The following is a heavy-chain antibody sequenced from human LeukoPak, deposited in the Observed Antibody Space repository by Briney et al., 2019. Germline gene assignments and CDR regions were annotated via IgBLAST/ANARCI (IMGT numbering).Heavy chain of an antibody. CDR1: GYSFTSYW. V-gene: IGHV5-51*01. Sequence: GESLKISCKGSGYSFTSYWIGWVRPLPGKGLELMGIIYPGDSDTRYSPSFQGHVTITADTSIRTAYLQWSSLKPTDTAMYDCARHPNPTHYYGSGSKAFDIWGQGTMVTVSS. CDR3: ARHPNPTHYYGSGSKAFDI. CDR2: IYPGDSDT. J-gene: IGHJ3*02. D-gene: IGHD3-10*01.